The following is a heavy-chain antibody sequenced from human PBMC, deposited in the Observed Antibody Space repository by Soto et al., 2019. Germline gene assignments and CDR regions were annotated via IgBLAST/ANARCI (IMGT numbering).Heavy chain of an antibody. D-gene: IGHD5-18*01. J-gene: IGHJ4*02. Sequence: KASETLSLTCTVSGGSISSYYWSWIRQPPGKGLEWIGYIYYSGSTNYNPSLKSRVTISVDTSKNQFSLKLSSVTAADTAVYYCARDSPYTAMLNWGQGTLVTVSS. V-gene: IGHV4-59*01. CDR1: GGSISSYY. CDR2: IYYSGST. CDR3: ARDSPYTAMLN.